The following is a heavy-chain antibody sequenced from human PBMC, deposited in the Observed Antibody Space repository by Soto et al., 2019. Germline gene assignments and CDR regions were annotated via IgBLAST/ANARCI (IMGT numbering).Heavy chain of an antibody. CDR2: ISATSKYI. CDR3: ARDIAPSTLPARWFDP. Sequence: GGSLRLSCAASGFPFRTYSMNWVRQAPGKGLEWVSSISATSKYIYYADSMKGRFTVSRDNAKDSLYLQIDSLRAEDTAVYYCARDIAPSTLPARWFDPWGQGTLVTVSS. D-gene: IGHD2-2*01. J-gene: IGHJ5*02. CDR1: GFPFRTYS. V-gene: IGHV3-21*01.